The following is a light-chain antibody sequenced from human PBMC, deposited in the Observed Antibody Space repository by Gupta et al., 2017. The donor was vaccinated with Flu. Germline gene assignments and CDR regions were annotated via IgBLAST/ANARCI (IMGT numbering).Light chain of an antibody. Sequence: GSDIGMYNRVSWYQQSPGAAPKLIISEVRRRPSGVPDRLFGSKSGNTASLTISGLQPEDEADYYCSSYTNYDTWVFGGGTKLTVL. CDR3: SSYTNYDTWV. CDR1: GSDIGMYNR. V-gene: IGLV2-18*02. CDR2: EVR. J-gene: IGLJ3*02.